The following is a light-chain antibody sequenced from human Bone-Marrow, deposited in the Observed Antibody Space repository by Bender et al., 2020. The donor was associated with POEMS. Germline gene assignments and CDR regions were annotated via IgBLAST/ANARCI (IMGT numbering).Light chain of an antibody. CDR2: KDN. CDR3: SSFAGSNNVL. Sequence: SYEVTQPPSVSVSPGQTARITCSGDALPKQYAYWYQQKAGKAPLLVVYKDNLRPSGVPDRFSGYKSGNTASLTVSGLQAEDEADYYCSSFAGSNNVLFGGGTKLTVL. CDR1: ALPKQY. J-gene: IGLJ2*01. V-gene: IGLV3-25*01.